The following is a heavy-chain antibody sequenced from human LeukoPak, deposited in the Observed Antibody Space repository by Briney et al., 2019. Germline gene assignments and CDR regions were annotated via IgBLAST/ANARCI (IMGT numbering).Heavy chain of an antibody. CDR2: IYYSGAT. CDR1: GGSINSSSSY. D-gene: IGHD6-13*01. V-gene: IGHV4-39*07. J-gene: IGHJ6*02. Sequence: SETLSLTCTVSGGSINSSSSYWGWIRQPPGKGLEWIGNIYYSGATYYNPSLKSRVTISVDTSKNQFSLRLSSVTAADTAVYYCARDRSDGSSSYGHYYHGMDVWGRGTTVTVSS. CDR3: ARDRSDGSSSYGHYYHGMDV.